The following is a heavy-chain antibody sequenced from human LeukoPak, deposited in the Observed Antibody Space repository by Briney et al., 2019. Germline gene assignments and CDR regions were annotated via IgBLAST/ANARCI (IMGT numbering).Heavy chain of an antibody. J-gene: IGHJ3*02. V-gene: IGHV3-30*02. CDR2: IRYDGSNK. CDR3: ARAPEFYCSGGSCYSGDAFDI. D-gene: IGHD2-15*01. Sequence: GGSLRLSCAASGFTFSSYGMHWVRQAPGKGLEWVAFIRYDGSNKYYADSVKGRFTISRDNSKNTLYLQMNSLRAEDTAVYYCARAPEFYCSGGSCYSGDAFDIWGQGTMVTVSS. CDR1: GFTFSSYG.